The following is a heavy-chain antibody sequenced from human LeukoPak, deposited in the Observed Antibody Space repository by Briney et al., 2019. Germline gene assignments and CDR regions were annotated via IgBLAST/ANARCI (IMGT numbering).Heavy chain of an antibody. Sequence: GGSLRLSCAASGFTATSNSMNWVRQAPGKGLEWVSVISTGDEIHYAESVRGRFTISRDSSSNTLSLHMNSLRVEDTAIYYCATSQGPGNHWFDPWGQGTLVTVSS. J-gene: IGHJ5*02. CDR2: ISTGDEI. CDR1: GFTATSNS. CDR3: ATSQGPGNHWFDP. V-gene: IGHV3-53*01.